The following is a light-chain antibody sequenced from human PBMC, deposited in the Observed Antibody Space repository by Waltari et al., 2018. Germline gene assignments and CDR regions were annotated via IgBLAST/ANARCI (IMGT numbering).Light chain of an antibody. Sequence: EIVLTQSPGTLSLSPGERATLSCRASQSVGNNYLAWYQQKPGQAPRLLIYGASSRATGTPDRFSGSGSGTDFTLTISRLEPEDFAVYYCHQHARSPPTFGGGTKVEIK. CDR3: HQHARSPPT. V-gene: IGKV3-20*01. J-gene: IGKJ4*01. CDR1: QSVGNNY. CDR2: GAS.